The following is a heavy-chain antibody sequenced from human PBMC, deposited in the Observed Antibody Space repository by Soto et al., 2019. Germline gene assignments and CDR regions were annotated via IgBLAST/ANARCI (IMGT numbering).Heavy chain of an antibody. V-gene: IGHV4-59*01. CDR2: AYYSGDT. CDR3: ARDRSTYGGGGTGEVKENWFDP. D-gene: IGHD2-8*01. J-gene: IGHJ5*02. Sequence: SETLSLSCGVSGGSSSGYDWSWIRQPPRKGLEWIGYAYYSGDTGYNPSLQSRVTMAFDTSKNQVSLKLTSVTAADTAVYYCARDRSTYGGGGTGEVKENWFDPWGQGALVTVS. CDR1: GGSSSGYD.